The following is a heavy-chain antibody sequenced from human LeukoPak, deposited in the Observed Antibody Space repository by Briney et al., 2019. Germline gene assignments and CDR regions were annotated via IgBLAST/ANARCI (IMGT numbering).Heavy chain of an antibody. CDR3: ARGGMATVQIDY. Sequence: SETLSLTCAVSGGSISSSNWWSWGRPHPGKGLEWIGEIYHSGRTNYNPSLKRRVTISVHKSKNQFSLKLSSVTAADTAVYYCARGGMATVQIDYWGQGTLVTVSS. V-gene: IGHV4-4*02. CDR2: IYHSGRT. D-gene: IGHD5-12*01. J-gene: IGHJ4*02. CDR1: GGSISSSNW.